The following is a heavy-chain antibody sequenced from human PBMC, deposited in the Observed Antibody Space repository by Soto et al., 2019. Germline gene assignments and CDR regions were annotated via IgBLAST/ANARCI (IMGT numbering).Heavy chain of an antibody. CDR1: GYTFTSYG. Sequence: HVQRVQSGAEVNKPGASVKVSCKASGYTFTSYGISWVRQAPGQGVEWMGWIIASNVNTNYAQKLQGRVTMTTDTSTSTDYMEPRRLRSNEKAVYYRARVLLEIVVVVAEPPRYYSSGMDVWGQGTTVTVYS. CDR2: IIASNVNT. D-gene: IGHD2-15*01. J-gene: IGHJ6*02. V-gene: IGHV1-18*04. CDR3: ARVLLEIVVVVAEPPRYYSSGMDV.